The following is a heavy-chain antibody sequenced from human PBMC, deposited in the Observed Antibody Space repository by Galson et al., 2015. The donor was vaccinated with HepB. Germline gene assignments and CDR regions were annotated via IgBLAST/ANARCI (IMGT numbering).Heavy chain of an antibody. Sequence: SVKVSCKASGYTFTSYAMHWVRQAPGQRLEWMGWINAGNGNTKYSQKFQGRVTITRDTSASTAYMELSSLRSEDTAVYYCARDGDIVATIRGYFDYWGQGTLVTVSS. J-gene: IGHJ4*02. CDR2: INAGNGNT. CDR3: ARDGDIVATIRGYFDY. V-gene: IGHV1-3*01. CDR1: GYTFTSYA. D-gene: IGHD5-12*01.